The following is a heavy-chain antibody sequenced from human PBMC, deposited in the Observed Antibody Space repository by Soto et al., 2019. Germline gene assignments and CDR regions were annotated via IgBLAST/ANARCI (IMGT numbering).Heavy chain of an antibody. CDR1: GFTFSSYA. V-gene: IGHV3-48*04. CDR3: ARDGPFAAAGVPWNYFDY. J-gene: IGHJ4*02. Sequence: QAGGSLRLSCAASGFTFSSYAMSWVRQAPGKGLEWVSYISSSGSTIYYADSVKGRFTISRDNAKNSLYLQMNSLRAEDTAVYYCARDGPFAAAGVPWNYFDYWGQGTLVTVSS. D-gene: IGHD6-13*01. CDR2: ISSSGSTI.